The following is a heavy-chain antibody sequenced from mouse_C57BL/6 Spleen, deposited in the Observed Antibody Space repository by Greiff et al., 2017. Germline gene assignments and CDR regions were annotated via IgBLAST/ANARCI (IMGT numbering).Heavy chain of an antibody. D-gene: IGHD3-2*02. CDR3: ARRGLDSSGYILDY. Sequence: QVQLQQPGAELVKPGASVKMSCKASGYTFPSYWITWVKPRPGQGLEWLGAIYPGSGSTNYNETFKSKATLTVDTSASTAYMQRRSRTSEDAAGYYCARRGLDSSGYILDYWGQGTTLTVSS. J-gene: IGHJ2*01. V-gene: IGHV1-55*01. CDR2: IYPGSGST. CDR1: GYTFPSYW.